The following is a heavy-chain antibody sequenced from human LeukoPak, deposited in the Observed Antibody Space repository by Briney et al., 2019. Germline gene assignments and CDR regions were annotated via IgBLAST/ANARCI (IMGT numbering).Heavy chain of an antibody. CDR3: ARPNYGGIPHYFDY. CDR2: IYHSGST. CDR1: GYSISSGYY. V-gene: IGHV4-38-2*02. J-gene: IGHJ4*02. Sequence: KASETLSLTCTVSGYSISSGYYWGWIRQPPGKGLEWIGSIYHSGSTYYNPSLKSRVTISVDTSKNQFSLKLSSVTAADTAVYYCARPNYGGIPHYFDYWGQGTLVTVSS. D-gene: IGHD4-23*01.